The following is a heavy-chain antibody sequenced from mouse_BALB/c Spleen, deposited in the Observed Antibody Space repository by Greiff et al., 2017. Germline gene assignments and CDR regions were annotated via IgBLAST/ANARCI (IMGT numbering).Heavy chain of an antibody. CDR3: ASYYYGPLY. Sequence: EVQLVESGGGLVKPGGSLKLSCAASGFAFSSYDMSWVRQTPEKRLEWVAYISSGGGSTYYPDTVKGRFTISRDNAKNTLYLQMSSLKSEDTAMYYCASYYYGPLYWGQGTTLTVSS. V-gene: IGHV5-12-1*01. CDR2: ISSGGGST. J-gene: IGHJ2*01. CDR1: GFAFSSYD. D-gene: IGHD1-1*01.